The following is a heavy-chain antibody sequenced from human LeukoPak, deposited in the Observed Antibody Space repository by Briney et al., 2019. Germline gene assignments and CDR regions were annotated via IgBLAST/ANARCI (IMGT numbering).Heavy chain of an antibody. Sequence: SETLSLTCTVSSYSISTDYYWGWIRQPPGKGLEWIGSIYHSGNTNYSPSLKSRVTISVDTSKNQFSLKLTSVTAADTAMYYCARLYGSGSFRGFSWGQGTLVTVSS. D-gene: IGHD3-10*01. CDR2: IYHSGNT. J-gene: IGHJ4*02. V-gene: IGHV4-38-2*02. CDR1: SYSISTDYY. CDR3: ARLYGSGSFRGFS.